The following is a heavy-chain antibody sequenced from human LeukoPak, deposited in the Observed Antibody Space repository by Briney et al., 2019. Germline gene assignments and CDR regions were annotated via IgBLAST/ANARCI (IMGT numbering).Heavy chain of an antibody. CDR1: GGSISSSSYY. J-gene: IGHJ3*02. Sequence: SETLSLTCTVSGGSISSSSYYWGWIRQPPGKGLEWIGSIYYSGSTYYNPSLKSRVTISVDTSKNQFSLKLSSVTAADTAVYYCARDRYGSGDDNDDAFDIWGQGTMVTVSS. D-gene: IGHD3-10*01. V-gene: IGHV4-39*07. CDR2: IYYSGST. CDR3: ARDRYGSGDDNDDAFDI.